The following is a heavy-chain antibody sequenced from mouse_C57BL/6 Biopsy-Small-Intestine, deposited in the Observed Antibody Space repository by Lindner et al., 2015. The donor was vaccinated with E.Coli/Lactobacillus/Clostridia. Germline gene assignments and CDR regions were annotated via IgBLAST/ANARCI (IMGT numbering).Heavy chain of an antibody. CDR1: GYTFTSYT. CDR3: ARGFFWYFDV. V-gene: IGHV1-4*01. J-gene: IGHJ1*03. CDR2: INPSSGYT. Sequence: VQLQESGAELARPGASVKMSCKASGYTFTSYTMHWVKQRPGQGLEWIGYINPSSGYTKYNQKFKDKATLTADKSSSTAYMQLSSLTSEDSAVYYCARGFFWYFDVWGTGTTVTVSS.